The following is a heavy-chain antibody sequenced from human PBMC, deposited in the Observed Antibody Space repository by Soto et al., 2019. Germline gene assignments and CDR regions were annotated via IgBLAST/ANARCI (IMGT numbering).Heavy chain of an antibody. Sequence: QVQLVQSGAEVKKPGSSVKVSCKASGGTFSSYAISWVRQAPGQGLEWMGGIIPIFGTANYAQKFQGRVTITADESTSTAYMELSSLRSEDTAVYYCARDLPSTYCSITSCYTTAFDYWGQGTLVTVSS. CDR1: GGTFSSYA. CDR2: IIPIFGTA. CDR3: ARDLPSTYCSITSCYTTAFDY. V-gene: IGHV1-69*01. D-gene: IGHD2-2*02. J-gene: IGHJ4*02.